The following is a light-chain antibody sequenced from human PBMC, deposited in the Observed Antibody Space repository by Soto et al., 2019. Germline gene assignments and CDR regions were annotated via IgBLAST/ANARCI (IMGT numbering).Light chain of an antibody. Sequence: DIQMTQSPSSLSASAGDRVTITCQASQDISNHLNWYQQKAGKAPKLLINDASNLETGVPSRFSGSGSGTDLTLTISSLQPEAIATYYCQQYVNALTFGGGTKVEIK. V-gene: IGKV1-33*01. CDR1: QDISNH. CDR2: DAS. CDR3: QQYVNALT. J-gene: IGKJ4*01.